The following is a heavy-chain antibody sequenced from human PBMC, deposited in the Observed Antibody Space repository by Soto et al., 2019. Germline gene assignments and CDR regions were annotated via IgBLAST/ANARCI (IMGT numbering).Heavy chain of an antibody. J-gene: IGHJ4*02. Sequence: ASVKVSCKASGYTFTSYGISWVRQAPGQGLEWMGWISAYNGNTNYAQKLQGRVTMTTDTSTSTAYMELRSLRSDDTAVYYCARDTGYCCGGICYSTTYYFDYSCQTTLVSLFS. CDR1: GYTFTSYG. CDR2: ISAYNGNT. CDR3: ARDTGYCCGGICYSTTYYFDY. D-gene: IGHD2-15*01. V-gene: IGHV1-18*01.